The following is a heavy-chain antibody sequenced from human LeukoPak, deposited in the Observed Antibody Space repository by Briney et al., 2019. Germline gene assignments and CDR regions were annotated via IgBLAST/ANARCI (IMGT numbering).Heavy chain of an antibody. J-gene: IGHJ3*02. CDR1: GFTFSSYA. V-gene: IGHV3-23*01. Sequence: GGSLRLSCAASGFTFSSYAMSWVRQAPGKGLEWVSAISGSGGSTYYADSVKGRFTISRDNSKNTLYLQMNSLRAEDTAVYYCARDLRYCSSTSCYAPKETAAFDIWGQGTMVTVSS. CDR3: ARDLRYCSSTSCYAPKETAAFDI. D-gene: IGHD2-2*01. CDR2: ISGSGGST.